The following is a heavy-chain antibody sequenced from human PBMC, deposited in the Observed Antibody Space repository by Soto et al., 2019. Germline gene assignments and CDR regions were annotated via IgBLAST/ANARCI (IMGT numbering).Heavy chain of an antibody. D-gene: IGHD2-2*01. J-gene: IGHJ5*02. CDR3: ARDTVVVPAAILGGRFLTGNWFDH. CDR2: INLSGGST. V-gene: IGHV1-46*01. CDR1: GYTFTSYY. Sequence: QVQLVQSGAEVKKPGASVKVSCKASGYTFTSYYMHWVRQAPGQGLEWMGIINLSGGSTSYAQKFQGRVTMTRETSTRTVYMELSSLRSEDTAVYYCARDTVVVPAAILGGRFLTGNWFDHWGQGTLVTVSS.